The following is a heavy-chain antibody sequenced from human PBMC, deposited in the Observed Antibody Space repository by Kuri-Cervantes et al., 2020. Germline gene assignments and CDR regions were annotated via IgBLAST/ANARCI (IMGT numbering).Heavy chain of an antibody. Sequence: SVKVSCKASGGTFSSYAISWVRQAPGQGLEWMGGIIPIFGTANYAQKFQGRVTITRDTSASTAYMELSSLRSEDTAVYYCARVRYSSGWRPFDYWGQGTLVTVSS. CDR3: ARVRYSSGWRPFDY. CDR2: IIPIFGTA. J-gene: IGHJ4*02. V-gene: IGHV1-69*05. CDR1: GGTFSSYA. D-gene: IGHD6-19*01.